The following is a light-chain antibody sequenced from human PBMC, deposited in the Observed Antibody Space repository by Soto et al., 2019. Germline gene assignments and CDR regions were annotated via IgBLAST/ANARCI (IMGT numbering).Light chain of an antibody. CDR3: QQFNSKVWT. CDR1: QSVSRW. Sequence: IQMTQSPSTLSASVGDTVTITCRASQSVSRWLNWYQQKPGKAPRLLIYEASNLESGVPMRFSGSGSGTEFVLTITSLQPADSATYYCQQFNSKVWTFGQGTRVEI. CDR2: EAS. J-gene: IGKJ1*01. V-gene: IGKV1-5*01.